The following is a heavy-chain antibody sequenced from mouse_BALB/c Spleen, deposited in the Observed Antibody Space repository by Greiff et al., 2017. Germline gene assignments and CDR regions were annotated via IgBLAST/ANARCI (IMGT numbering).Heavy chain of an antibody. J-gene: IGHJ4*01. CDR1: GYSFTGYY. Sequence: EVKLMESGPELVKPGASVKISCKASGYSFTGYYMHWVKQSHVKSLEWIGRINPYNGATSYNQNFKDKASLTVDKSSSTAYMELHSLTSEDSAVYYCARAITTATDAMDYWGQGTSVTVSS. V-gene: IGHV1-31*01. CDR2: INPYNGAT. D-gene: IGHD1-2*01. CDR3: ARAITTATDAMDY.